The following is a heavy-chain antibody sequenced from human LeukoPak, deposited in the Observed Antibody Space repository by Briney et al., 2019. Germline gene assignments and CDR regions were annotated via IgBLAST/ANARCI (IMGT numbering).Heavy chain of an antibody. CDR2: IYYSGST. D-gene: IGHD6-19*01. CDR3: ARHVMGSGWGYYFDS. CDR1: GASISSGTYS. Sequence: SETLSLTCTVSGASISSGTYSWGWIRQPPGKGLQWIATIYYSGSTYYTPSLKSRVTISEDTSKNQISLKLTSVTASDTGVYYCARHVMGSGWGYYFDSCGQGTPVLVSS. J-gene: IGHJ4*02. V-gene: IGHV4-39*01.